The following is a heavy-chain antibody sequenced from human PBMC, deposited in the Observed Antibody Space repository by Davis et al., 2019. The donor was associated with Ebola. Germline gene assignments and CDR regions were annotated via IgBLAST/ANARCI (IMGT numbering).Heavy chain of an antibody. CDR2: INPNTGGT. CDR1: RYSFTGFH. Sequence: ASVKVSCKASRYSFTGFHMHWVRQAPGQGLEWMGWINPNTGGTNYGQKFQGRVTMTSDTSTNTAYMELSSLSADDTAIYYCARDTFCVSLNCTAPGRFDYWGQGTLVTVSS. CDR3: ARDTFCVSLNCTAPGRFDY. J-gene: IGHJ4*02. V-gene: IGHV1-2*02. D-gene: IGHD1-1*01.